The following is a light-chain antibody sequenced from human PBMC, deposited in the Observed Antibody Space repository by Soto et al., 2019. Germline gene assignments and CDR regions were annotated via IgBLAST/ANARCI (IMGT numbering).Light chain of an antibody. J-gene: IGLJ1*01. Sequence: QSALTQPASVSGSPGQSITISCTGTSSDVGGYNFVSWYQHHPAKAPKLMIYDLTYRPSGVSNRFSGSKSGNTAYLTISGLQAEDEADYYCISYTNTNTYVFGTGTKLPS. CDR3: ISYTNTNTYV. CDR1: SSDVGGYNF. V-gene: IGLV2-14*03. CDR2: DLT.